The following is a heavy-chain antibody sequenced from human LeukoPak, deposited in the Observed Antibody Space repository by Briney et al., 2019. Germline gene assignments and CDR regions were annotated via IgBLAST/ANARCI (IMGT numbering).Heavy chain of an antibody. J-gene: IGHJ4*02. V-gene: IGHV3-7*03. CDR3: AKRNTMIRGGPSFDY. CDR2: IKEDGSEK. Sequence: GGSLRLSCAASGFTFSSHWMSWVRQAPRKGLEWLANIKEDGSEKYYVDSVKGRFTVSRDNSKNTLYLQMTNLRPEDTAKYYCAKRNTMIRGGPSFDYWGQGILVAVSS. CDR1: GFTFSSHW. D-gene: IGHD3-10*01.